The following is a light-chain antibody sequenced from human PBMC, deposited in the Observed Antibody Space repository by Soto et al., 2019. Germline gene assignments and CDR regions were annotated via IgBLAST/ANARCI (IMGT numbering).Light chain of an antibody. V-gene: IGKV3-15*01. J-gene: IGKJ4*01. Sequence: ERVMTQSPATLSVSPGERATLSCRASQSAGSNLAWYQQKPGQAPRLLIYGASTRATGIPARFSGSGSGTEFTLTISSLQSEDFAVYYCQQYNNWPQTFGGGTKVEIK. CDR1: QSAGSN. CDR3: QQYNNWPQT. CDR2: GAS.